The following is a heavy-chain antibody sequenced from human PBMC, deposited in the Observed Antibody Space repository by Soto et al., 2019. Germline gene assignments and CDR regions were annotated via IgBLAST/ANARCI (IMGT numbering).Heavy chain of an antibody. CDR3: ARQGGGSSSWYDVWFDP. D-gene: IGHD6-13*01. V-gene: IGHV4-39*01. CDR1: GASISSGGFY. Sequence: PSETLSLTCTVSGASISSGGFYWSWIRQHPGKALEWIGSLYYSGSTYYNPSLKSRVTISVDTSKNQFSLKLSSVTAADTAVYYCARQGGGSSSWYDVWFDPWGQGTLVTVSS. CDR2: LYYSGST. J-gene: IGHJ5*02.